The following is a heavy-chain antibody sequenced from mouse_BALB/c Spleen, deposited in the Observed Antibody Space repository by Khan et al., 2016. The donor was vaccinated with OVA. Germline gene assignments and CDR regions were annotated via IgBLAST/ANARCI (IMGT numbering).Heavy chain of an antibody. Sequence: EVELVESGGDLVKPGGSLKLSCAASGFTFSSYSMSWVRQTPDKRLEWVATISSGGDHTYYPDSVKGRFTISRDNAKNTLYLQMSSLKSEDTAMCYCASHLTGSFAYWGQGTLVTVSA. CDR2: ISSGGDHT. D-gene: IGHD4-1*01. J-gene: IGHJ3*01. V-gene: IGHV5-6*01. CDR3: ASHLTGSFAY. CDR1: GFTFSSYS.